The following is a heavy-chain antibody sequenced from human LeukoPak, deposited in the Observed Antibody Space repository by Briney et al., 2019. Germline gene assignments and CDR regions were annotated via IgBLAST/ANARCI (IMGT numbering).Heavy chain of an antibody. J-gene: IGHJ4*02. CDR3: ARDGQTYYDFWSGYYLYYFDY. D-gene: IGHD3-3*01. V-gene: IGHV1-18*01. Sequence: ASVKVSCKASGYTFTSYGISWVRQAPGQGLEWMGWISAYNGNTNYAQKLQGRVTMTTDTSTSTAYMELRSLRSDDTAVYYCARDGQTYYDFWSGYYLYYFDYWGQGTLVTVSS. CDR2: ISAYNGNT. CDR1: GYTFTSYG.